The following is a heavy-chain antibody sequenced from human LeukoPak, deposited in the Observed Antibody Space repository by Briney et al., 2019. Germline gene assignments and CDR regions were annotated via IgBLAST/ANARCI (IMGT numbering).Heavy chain of an antibody. J-gene: IGHJ4*02. CDR3: ARPSYSSTYYFDY. V-gene: IGHV5-51*01. D-gene: IGHD6-13*01. Sequence: GESLKISCKGSGYSFTSYWIGGVRQMPGKGLEWMGIIYPDDSDTRYSPSFQGQVTISADKSISTAYLQWSSLKASDTAMYYCARPSYSSTYYFDYWGQGTLVTVSS. CDR1: GYSFTSYW. CDR2: IYPDDSDT.